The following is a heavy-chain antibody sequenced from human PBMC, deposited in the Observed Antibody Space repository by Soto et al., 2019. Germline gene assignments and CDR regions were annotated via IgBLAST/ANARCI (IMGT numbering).Heavy chain of an antibody. Sequence: QVQLVESGGGVVQPGGSLRLSCAVSGFTFSSYDMHWVRQAPGMGLEWIAFISFDGTEKHYGNSVTGRIAISRDNSQNTLYLQLRRLREGDTAMYYCARDPRRAFSNGNYYYYGLDVWGLGTAVTVSS. J-gene: IGHJ6*02. CDR3: ARDPRRAFSNGNYYYYGLDV. V-gene: IGHV3-30*09. CDR1: GFTFSSYD. D-gene: IGHD2-8*01. CDR2: ISFDGTEK.